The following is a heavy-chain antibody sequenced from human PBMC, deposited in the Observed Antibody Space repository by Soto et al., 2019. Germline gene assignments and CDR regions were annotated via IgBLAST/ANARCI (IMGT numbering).Heavy chain of an antibody. J-gene: IGHJ3*02. CDR2: IKQDGSNK. D-gene: IGHD1-1*01. Sequence: EVQLVESGGGLVLPGGSLRLSCAGSGFTFSSYWMTWVRQAPGKGLEWVANIKQDGSNKYYADSVKGRFTISRDNSKNTLYLQMNSLRAEDTAVYYCARDRSGRTTDAFDIWGQGTMVTVSS. V-gene: IGHV3-7*01. CDR1: GFTFSSYW. CDR3: ARDRSGRTTDAFDI.